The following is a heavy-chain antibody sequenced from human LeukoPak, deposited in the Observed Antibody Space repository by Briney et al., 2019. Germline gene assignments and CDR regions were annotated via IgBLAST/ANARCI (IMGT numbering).Heavy chain of an antibody. CDR3: ARDMTGGIWARATSFDH. D-gene: IGHD1-14*01. J-gene: IGHJ4*02. CDR2: INPDSGGS. V-gene: IGHV1-2*02. CDR1: GYTFSAFY. Sequence: GASVKVSCKTSGYTFSAFYIHWVRQAPGQGPEWMEWINPDSGGSEYGQKFQGRVTFTSDTSSTTVYMEVRSLKSDDTAVYYCARDMTGGIWARATSFDHWGQGTLVTVSS.